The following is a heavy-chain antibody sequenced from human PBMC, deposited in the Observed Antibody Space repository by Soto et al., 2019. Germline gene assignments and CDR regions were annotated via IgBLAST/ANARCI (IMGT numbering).Heavy chain of an antibody. CDR1: GYTFTGYY. V-gene: IGHV1-2*02. J-gene: IGHJ3*02. CDR3: ARPGIAYCGGDCYSDAFDI. D-gene: IGHD2-21*02. Sequence: QVQLVQSGAEVKKPGASVKVSCKASGYTFTGYYMHWVRQAPGQGLEWMGWINPNSGGTNYAQKFQGRVTMTRDTSISTAYMELSRLRSDDTAVYYCARPGIAYCGGDCYSDAFDIWGRGTMVTVSS. CDR2: INPNSGGT.